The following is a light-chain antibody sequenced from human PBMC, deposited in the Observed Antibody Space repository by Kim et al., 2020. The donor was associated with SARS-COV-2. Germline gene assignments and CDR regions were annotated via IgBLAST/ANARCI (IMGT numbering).Light chain of an antibody. CDR3: QQYNDYSRT. CDR1: QDINIW. CDR2: KST. J-gene: IGKJ1*01. Sequence: DIQMTQSPPSLSASVGDRVTITCRASQDINIWLAWYQQKPGKAPKLLISKSTSLEGGVPSRFSGSGSGTEFTLTINSLQPDDFATYYCQQYNDYSRTFGHGTKVDIK. V-gene: IGKV1-5*03.